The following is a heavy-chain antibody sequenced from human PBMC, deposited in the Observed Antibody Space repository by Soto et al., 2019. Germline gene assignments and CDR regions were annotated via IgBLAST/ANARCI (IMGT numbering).Heavy chain of an antibody. D-gene: IGHD3-10*01. CDR3: AGLRGTNWFDP. V-gene: IGHV4-59*11. J-gene: IGHJ5*02. CDR2: INYSGST. Sequence: QVRLRESGPGLVKPSETLSLTCTVSGDSISSLYWSWIRQPPGKGLEWIGYINYSGSTNYSPSLKSRVTISVDTSKNHFSLKLSSVTAADTAVYYGAGLRGTNWFDPWGQGTLVTVSS. CDR1: GDSISSLY.